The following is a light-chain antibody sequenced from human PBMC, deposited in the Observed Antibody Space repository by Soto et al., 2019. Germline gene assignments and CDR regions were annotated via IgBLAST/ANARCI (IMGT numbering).Light chain of an antibody. Sequence: GDRVAITCRASQGVTSALAWYQQKPGQAPRLLIYDASTLNSGVPSRFSGSGSGTDFTLTISSLQPEDFATYYCHQFTTYPRTFGPGTKVDIK. CDR3: HQFTTYPRT. CDR2: DAS. CDR1: QGVTSA. V-gene: IGKV1-13*02. J-gene: IGKJ3*01.